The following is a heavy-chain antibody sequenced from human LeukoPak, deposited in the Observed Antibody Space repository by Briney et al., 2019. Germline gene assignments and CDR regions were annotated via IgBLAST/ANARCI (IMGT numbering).Heavy chain of an antibody. CDR3: ARQTYYDFWSGYLSPQPYFDY. CDR2: INPNSGGT. CDR1: GYTFTGYY. Sequence: GASVKVSCKASGYTFTGYYMHWVRQAPGQGLEWMGWINPNSGGTNYAQKFQGRVTMTRDTSISTAYMELSRLRSDNTAVYYCARQTYYDFWSGYLSPQPYFDYWGQGTLVTVSS. J-gene: IGHJ4*02. V-gene: IGHV1-2*02. D-gene: IGHD3-3*01.